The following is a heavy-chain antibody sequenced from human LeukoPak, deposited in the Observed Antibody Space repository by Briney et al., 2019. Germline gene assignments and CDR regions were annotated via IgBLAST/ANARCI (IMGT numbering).Heavy chain of an antibody. CDR2: IYTSGST. V-gene: IGHV4-61*02. CDR1: GGSISSGSYY. D-gene: IGHD3-22*01. CDR3: ARSLGTMIVVVTHNWFDP. Sequence: SETLSLTCTVSGGSISSGSYYWSWIRQPAGKGLEWIGRIYTSGSTNYNPSLKSRVTISVDTPKNQFSLKLSSVTAADTAVYYCARSLGTMIVVVTHNWFDPWGQGTLVTVSS. J-gene: IGHJ5*02.